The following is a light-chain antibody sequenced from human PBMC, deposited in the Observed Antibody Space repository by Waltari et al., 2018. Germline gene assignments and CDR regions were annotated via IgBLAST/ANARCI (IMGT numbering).Light chain of an antibody. CDR2: QAS. Sequence: ELVLTQSPGTLSLSPGERATLACRASQSVGRFLAWYQQKPGQAPWLLIYQASNRATGIPDRFSGSGSGTDFSLTISRLEPEDFAVYYCQNHERLPATFGQGTKVEI. CDR1: QSVGRF. V-gene: IGKV3-20*01. CDR3: QNHERLPAT. J-gene: IGKJ1*01.